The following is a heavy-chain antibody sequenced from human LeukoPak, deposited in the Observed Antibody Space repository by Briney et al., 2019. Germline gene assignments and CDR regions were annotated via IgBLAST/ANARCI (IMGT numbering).Heavy chain of an antibody. CDR1: GFTFSSYA. D-gene: IGHD5-12*01. CDR2: ICGSGGST. V-gene: IGHV3-23*01. CDR3: AKDDGGYDYEVVLGAFDI. J-gene: IGHJ3*02. Sequence: GGSLRLSCAAPGFTFSSYAMSWVRQAPGKGLEWVSAICGSGGSTYYADSVKGRFTISRDNSTTTLYLQMNSLRAGDTALYYCAKDDGGYDYEVVLGAFDIWGEGTTVTVSP.